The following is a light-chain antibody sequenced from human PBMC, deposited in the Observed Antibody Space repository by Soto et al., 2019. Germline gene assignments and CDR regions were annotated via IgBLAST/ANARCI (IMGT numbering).Light chain of an antibody. CDR1: SSDVGAYNY. Sequence: QSALTQPASVSGSPGQSITISCTGTSSDVGAYNYVSWYQQHPGKAPKLMIYDVSNRPSGVSNRFSGSKSGNTASLTISGLQAEDEADYCCSSYTSSTTLDVVFGGGTKLTVL. V-gene: IGLV2-14*01. J-gene: IGLJ2*01. CDR3: SSYTSSTTLDVV. CDR2: DVS.